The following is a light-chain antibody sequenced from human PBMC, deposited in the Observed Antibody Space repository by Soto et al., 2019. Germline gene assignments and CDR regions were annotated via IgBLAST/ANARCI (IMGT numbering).Light chain of an antibody. CDR2: GNS. CDR1: SSNIGAGYD. J-gene: IGLJ1*01. Sequence: QSVLAQPPSVSGAPGQKVPISCTGSSSNIGAGYDLHWYQQLPGTAPKLLLYGNSNRPSGVPDRFSGSKSGTSASLAITGLQAEDEADYYCQSYDSSLSAYVFGTGTKVTVL. CDR3: QSYDSSLSAYV. V-gene: IGLV1-40*01.